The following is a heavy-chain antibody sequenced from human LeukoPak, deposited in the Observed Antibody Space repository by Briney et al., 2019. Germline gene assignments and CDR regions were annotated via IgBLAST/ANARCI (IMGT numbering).Heavy chain of an antibody. D-gene: IGHD6-19*01. CDR1: GFTVSNNY. V-gene: IGHV3-66*01. J-gene: IGHJ4*02. CDR3: ARELFSSGWVW. CDR2: IYSGGST. Sequence: PGGSLRLSCAASGFTVSNNYMSWVRQAPGKGLEWVSVIYSGGSTYYADSVKGRFTISRDNSKNTLYLQMNSLRAGDTAVYYCARELFSSGWVWWGQGTLVTVSS.